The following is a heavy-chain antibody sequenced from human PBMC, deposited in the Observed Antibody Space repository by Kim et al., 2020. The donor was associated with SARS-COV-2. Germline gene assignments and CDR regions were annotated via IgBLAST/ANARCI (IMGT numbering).Heavy chain of an antibody. Sequence: TTEYAASVKGRFTISRVDSKSIAYLHMNSLKTEDTAVYYCTSGVVTTLDYWGQGTLVTVSS. CDR2: TT. D-gene: IGHD4-17*01. CDR3: TSGVVTTLDY. J-gene: IGHJ4*02. V-gene: IGHV3-49*02.